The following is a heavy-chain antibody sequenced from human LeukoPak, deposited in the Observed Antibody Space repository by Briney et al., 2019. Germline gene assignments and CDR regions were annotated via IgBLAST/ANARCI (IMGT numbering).Heavy chain of an antibody. D-gene: IGHD3/OR15-3a*01. CDR3: ARTGLGLYSFDY. Sequence: KAGGSLRLSCAASGFTFSSYSMNWVRQAPGKALEWISYITGSLNSIHYADSVKGRFTISRDNAKNSVYLQMNGLRLEDTAVYYCARTGLGLYSFDYWGQGIQVTISS. CDR1: GFTFSSYS. V-gene: IGHV3-48*01. J-gene: IGHJ4*02. CDR2: ITGSLNSI.